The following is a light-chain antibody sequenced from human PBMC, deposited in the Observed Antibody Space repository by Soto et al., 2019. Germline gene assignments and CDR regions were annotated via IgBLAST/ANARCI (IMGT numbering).Light chain of an antibody. Sequence: QSALGQTASVSGSPGQSITISCTGSSSDVGAYNFVSWYQHHPGKAPKLILYEVTTRPSGVSSRFSGSKSGNTASLTISGLQADDEADYYCSSYTSSNTPYVFGTGTKVTVL. CDR1: SSDVGAYNF. CDR3: SSYTSSNTPYV. CDR2: EVT. V-gene: IGLV2-14*01. J-gene: IGLJ1*01.